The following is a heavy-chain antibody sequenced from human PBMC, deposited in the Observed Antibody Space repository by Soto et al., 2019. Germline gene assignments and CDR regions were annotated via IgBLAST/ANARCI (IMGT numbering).Heavy chain of an antibody. CDR3: ASDLLXCTNFQGWCYYYYGMDV. CDR2: IYYSGST. CDR1: GGSISGSSYY. V-gene: IGHV4-39*01. Sequence: SETLSLTCTVSGGSISGSSYYWGWIRQPPGKGLEWIGSIYYSGSTYYNPSLKSRVTISVGTSKNQFSLKLSSVTAADTAVYYCASDLLXCTNFQGWCYYYYGMDVWGQGTTVTVSS. J-gene: IGHJ6*02. D-gene: IGHD2-8*01.